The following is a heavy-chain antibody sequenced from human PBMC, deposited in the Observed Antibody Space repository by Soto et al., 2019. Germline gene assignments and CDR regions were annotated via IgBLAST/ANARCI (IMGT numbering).Heavy chain of an antibody. CDR2: IYYSGST. Sequence: SETLSLTCTVSGGSISSYYWSWIRQPPGKGLEWIGYIYYSGSTNYNPSLKSRVTISVDTSKNQFSLKLSSVTAADTAVYYCARDSSGSALGYWGQGTLVTVSS. CDR3: ARDSSGSALGY. J-gene: IGHJ4*02. V-gene: IGHV4-59*01. CDR1: GGSISSYY. D-gene: IGHD1-26*01.